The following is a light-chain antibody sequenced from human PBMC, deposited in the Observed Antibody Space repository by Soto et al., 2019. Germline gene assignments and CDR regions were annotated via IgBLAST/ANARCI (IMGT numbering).Light chain of an antibody. J-gene: IGLJ3*02. CDR1: STDVGAYNS. V-gene: IGLV2-14*03. CDR2: EVN. CDR3: TSYTPSSVLV. Sequence: QSALTQPASVSGSPGQSITISCTGTSTDVGAYNSVSWYQQQSGKAPKLMIYEVNNRPSGVSNRFSGSKSGNTASLTISGLQGEDEADYYCTSYTPSSVLVFGGGTKVTVL.